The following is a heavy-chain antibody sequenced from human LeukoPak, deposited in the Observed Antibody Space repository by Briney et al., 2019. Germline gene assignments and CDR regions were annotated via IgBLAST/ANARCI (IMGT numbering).Heavy chain of an antibody. Sequence: GGSLRLSCAASRFTFNSYAMSWVRQAPGKGLEWVSVIGGSNGITFYVGSVKGRFTISRDNSKDTLYLRMNSLRAEDTAVYYCARNENSGWGYFDYWGQGTLVTVSS. V-gene: IGHV3-23*01. CDR3: ARNENSGWGYFDY. J-gene: IGHJ4*02. D-gene: IGHD5-12*01. CDR2: IGGSNGIT. CDR1: RFTFNSYA.